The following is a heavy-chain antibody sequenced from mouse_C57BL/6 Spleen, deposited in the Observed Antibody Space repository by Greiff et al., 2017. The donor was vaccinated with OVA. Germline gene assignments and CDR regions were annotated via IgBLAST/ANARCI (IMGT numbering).Heavy chain of an antibody. D-gene: IGHD2-2*01. CDR1: GFTFSSYA. J-gene: IGHJ2*01. Sequence: EVKLQESGEGLVKPGGSLKLSCAASGFTFSSYAMSWVRQTPEKRLEWVAYISSGGDYIYYADTVKGRFTISRDNARNTLYLQMSSLKSEDTAMYYCTRDRLPFDYWGQGTTLTVSS. V-gene: IGHV5-9-1*02. CDR3: TRDRLPFDY. CDR2: ISSGGDYI.